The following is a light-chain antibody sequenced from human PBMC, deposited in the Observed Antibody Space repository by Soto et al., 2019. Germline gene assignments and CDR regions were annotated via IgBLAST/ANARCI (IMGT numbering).Light chain of an antibody. Sequence: DIQMTQSPSSLSASVGDRVTITCRAGQGISNYLAWYQQKPGEVPKLLIYDASTLQSGVPSRFSGRGSGPDFTLTISSPQPEDVAAYYCQEYSSPPRTFGQGTKVEIK. J-gene: IGKJ1*01. CDR3: QEYSSPPRT. CDR2: DAS. V-gene: IGKV1-27*01. CDR1: QGISNY.